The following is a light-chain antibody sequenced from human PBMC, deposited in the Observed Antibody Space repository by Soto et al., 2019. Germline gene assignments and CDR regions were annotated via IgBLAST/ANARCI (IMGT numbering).Light chain of an antibody. CDR1: NSNIGVVYD. CDR3: QAYDDSRTAFV. J-gene: IGLJ3*02. CDR2: DNR. V-gene: IGLV1-40*01. Sequence: QSVLTQPPSVSGSPGQRVTISCTGTNSNIGVVYDVYWYQQHPGAAPKLVIFDNRNRPSGVPERFSGSKSGTSASLAITGRLADDEADDYCQAYDDSRTAFVFGGGTKLTVL.